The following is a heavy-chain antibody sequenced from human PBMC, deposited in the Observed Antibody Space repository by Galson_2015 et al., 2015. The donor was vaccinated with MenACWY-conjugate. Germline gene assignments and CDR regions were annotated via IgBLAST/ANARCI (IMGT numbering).Heavy chain of an antibody. CDR1: GFTLSSYA. V-gene: IGHV3-23*01. D-gene: IGHD5-18*01. Sequence: SLRLSCAASGFTLSSYAMSWVRQAPGKGLEWVSAISGSGGSTYYAGSVKGRFTISRDNSKSTLYLQMNSLRAEDTAVHYCAKDGGKAMAKGFDYWGQGTLVTVSS. CDR2: ISGSGGST. CDR3: AKDGGKAMAKGFDY. J-gene: IGHJ4*02.